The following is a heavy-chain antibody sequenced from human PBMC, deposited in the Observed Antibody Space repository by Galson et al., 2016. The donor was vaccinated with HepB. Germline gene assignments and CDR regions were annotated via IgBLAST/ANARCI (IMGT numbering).Heavy chain of an antibody. D-gene: IGHD2-2*01. Sequence: SVKVSCKASGYTFSSYGITWVRQAPGQGLECMGIVDPIGDRTTYAQQFQGRVTMTSDTSTSTVYMDLSSLRSDDTAVYYCARGGCRGSSCYYDYWGQGALVTVSS. V-gene: IGHV1-46*01. CDR1: GYTFSSYG. J-gene: IGHJ4*02. CDR2: VDPIGDRT. CDR3: ARGGCRGSSCYYDY.